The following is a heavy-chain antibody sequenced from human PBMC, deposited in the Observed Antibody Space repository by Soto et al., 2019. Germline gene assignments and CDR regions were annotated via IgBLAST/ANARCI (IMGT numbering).Heavy chain of an antibody. CDR2: IYHSGST. Sequence: PSETLPLTWAVSCGSISNGGYSLSWIRQPPGKGLEWIGYIYHSGSTYYNPSLKSRVTISVDRSKNQFSLKLNSMTAADTAVYYCARVPTPWGQGTLVTVSS. J-gene: IGHJ5*02. CDR1: CGSISNGGYS. V-gene: IGHV4-30-2*01. CDR3: ARVPTP.